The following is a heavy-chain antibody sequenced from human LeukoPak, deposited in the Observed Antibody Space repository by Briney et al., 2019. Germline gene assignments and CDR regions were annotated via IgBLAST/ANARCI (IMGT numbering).Heavy chain of an antibody. CDR2: INPNSGGT. V-gene: IGHV1-2*02. CDR1: GYTFTGYY. D-gene: IGHD3-10*01. J-gene: IGHJ6*02. Sequence: ASVKVSCKASGYTFTGYYMHWVRQAPGQGLEWMGWINPNSGGTNYAQKFQGRVTMTRDTSISTAYMELSRLRPDDTAVYYCARDRAHPMVRGVISFYYYGMDVWGQGTTVTVSS. CDR3: ARDRAHPMVRGVISFYYYGMDV.